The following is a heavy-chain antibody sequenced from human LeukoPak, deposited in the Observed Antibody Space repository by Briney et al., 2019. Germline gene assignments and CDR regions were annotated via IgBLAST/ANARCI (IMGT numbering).Heavy chain of an antibody. CDR2: MNPNSGNT. CDR1: GYTFTSYD. J-gene: IGHJ6*02. D-gene: IGHD3-3*01. V-gene: IGHV1-8*01. Sequence: GASVKVSCKASGYTFTSYDINWVRQATGQGLEWMGWMNPNSGNTGYAQKFQGRVTMTRNTSISTAYTELSSLRSEDTAVYYCARGQIGAFWRIYYYYGMDVWGQGTTVTVSS. CDR3: ARGQIGAFWRIYYYYGMDV.